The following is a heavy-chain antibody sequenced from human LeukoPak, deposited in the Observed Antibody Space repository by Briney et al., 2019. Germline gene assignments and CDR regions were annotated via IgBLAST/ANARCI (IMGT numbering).Heavy chain of an antibody. V-gene: IGHV4-34*01. J-gene: IGHJ6*03. D-gene: IGHD3-16*02. CDR2: INHGGST. CDR1: GGSFSGYY. CDR3: ARHSDPYDYVWGSYRDYYYMDV. Sequence: SETLSLTCAVYGGSFSGYYWSWIRQPPGKGLEWIGEINHGGSTNYNPSLKSRVTISVDTSKNQFSLKLSSVTAADTAVYYCARHSDPYDYVWGSYRDYYYMDVWGKGTTVTISS.